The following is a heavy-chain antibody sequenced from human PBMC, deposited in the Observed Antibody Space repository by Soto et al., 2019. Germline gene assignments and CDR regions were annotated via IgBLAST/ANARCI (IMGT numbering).Heavy chain of an antibody. CDR2: ITSSSAYI. Sequence: GGSLRLSCAASGFIFRSYSMAWVRQAPGKGLEWLSYITSSSAYIYYADSVRGRFTISRDNAQNSVYLHVNNLRAEDTAVYYCARVDTTMIVVVPRHWGQGTQVTVSS. CDR3: ARVDTTMIVVVPRH. J-gene: IGHJ4*02. CDR1: GFIFRSYS. V-gene: IGHV3-21*06. D-gene: IGHD3-22*01.